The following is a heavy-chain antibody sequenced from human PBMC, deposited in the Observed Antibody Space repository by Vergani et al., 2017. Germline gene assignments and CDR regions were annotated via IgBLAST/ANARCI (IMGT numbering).Heavy chain of an antibody. D-gene: IGHD3-16*01. CDR1: GFTFSSYW. V-gene: IGHV3-7*01. Sequence: EVQLVESGGGLVQPGGSLRLSCAASGFTFSSYWMSWVRQAPGKGLEWVANIKQDGSEKYYVDSVKGRFTISRDNAKNSLYLQMNSLRAEDTAVYYCARDLRGSYYYYYRDVWGKGTTVTVSS. CDR2: IKQDGSEK. CDR3: ARDLRGSYYYYYRDV. J-gene: IGHJ6*03.